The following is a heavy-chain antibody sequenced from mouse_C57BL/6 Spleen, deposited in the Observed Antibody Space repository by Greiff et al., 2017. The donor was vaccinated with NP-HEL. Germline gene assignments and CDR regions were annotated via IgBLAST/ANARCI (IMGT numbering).Heavy chain of an antibody. J-gene: IGHJ4*01. D-gene: IGHD1-1*01. CDR1: GFSLTSYG. Sequence: QVQLKESGPGLVQPSQSLSITCTVSGFSLTSYGVHWVRQSPGKGLEWLGVIWRGGSTDYNAAFMSRLSITKDNSKSQVFFKMNSLQADDTAIYYCAKWNYYGSSLAMDYWGQGTSVTVSS. CDR2: IWRGGST. V-gene: IGHV2-5*01. CDR3: AKWNYYGSSLAMDY.